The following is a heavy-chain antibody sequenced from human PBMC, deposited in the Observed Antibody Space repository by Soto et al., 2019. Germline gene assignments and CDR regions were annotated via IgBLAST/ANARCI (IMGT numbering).Heavy chain of an antibody. CDR1: GYTFSTLG. J-gene: IGHJ4*02. V-gene: IGHV1-18*03. CDR2: ISAYNGNT. D-gene: IGHD2-15*01. CDR3: TRDLGGSSTNFDY. Sequence: QVQLVQSGTEVKKPGDSVKVSCKASGYTFSTLGITWVRQAPGQGLEWMGWISAYNGNTNYAQRLQGRVTLTTDTSTSTAYMDPRSLTSDDMAVYYCTRDLGGSSTNFDYWGQGTLVIVSS.